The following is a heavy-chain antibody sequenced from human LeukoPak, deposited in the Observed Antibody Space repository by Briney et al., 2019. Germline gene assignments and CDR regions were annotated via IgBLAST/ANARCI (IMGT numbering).Heavy chain of an antibody. V-gene: IGHV4-59*11. D-gene: IGHD3-10*01. CDR3: ARGPLWFYFDC. CDR2: IYYSGST. Sequence: PGGSLRLSCAASGFTFSSHWMSWVRQAPGKGLEWIGYIYYSGSTNYNPSLESRVTISVDTSKNQFSLKLSSVTAADTAVYYCARGPLWFYFDCWGQGTLVTVSS. J-gene: IGHJ4*02. CDR1: GFTFSSHW.